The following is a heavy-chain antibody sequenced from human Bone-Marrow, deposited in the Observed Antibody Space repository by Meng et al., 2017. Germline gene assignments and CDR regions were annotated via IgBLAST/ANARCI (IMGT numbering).Heavy chain of an antibody. CDR1: GFTFSSYA. D-gene: IGHD3-22*01. J-gene: IGHJ4*02. Sequence: GESLKISCAASGFTFSSYAMSWVRQAPGKGLEWVSAISGSGGSTYYADSVKGRFTISRDNSKNTLYLQMNSLRAEDTAVYYCANAHNYDSSGCYSFQVYWGQGTLVTVSS. V-gene: IGHV3-23*01. CDR2: ISGSGGST. CDR3: ANAHNYDSSGCYSFQVY.